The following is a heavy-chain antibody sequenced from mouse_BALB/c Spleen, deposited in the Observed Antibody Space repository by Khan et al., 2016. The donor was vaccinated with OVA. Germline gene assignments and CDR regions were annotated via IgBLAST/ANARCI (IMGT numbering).Heavy chain of an antibody. J-gene: IGHJ4*01. CDR2: ISYSGST. V-gene: IGHV3-2*02. CDR1: GYSITRDYA. CDR3: ARGNYYGYAMDY. Sequence: EVQFQESGPGLVKPSQSLSLTCTVTGYSITRDYAWNWIRQFPGNKLEWMGYISYSGSTSYNPSLKSRISITRDTSKNQFFLQLNSVTTEDTATYYCARGNYYGYAMDYWGQGTSVTVSS. D-gene: IGHD1-1*01.